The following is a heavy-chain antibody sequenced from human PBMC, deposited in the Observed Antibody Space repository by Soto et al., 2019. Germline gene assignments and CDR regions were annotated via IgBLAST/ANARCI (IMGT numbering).Heavy chain of an antibody. CDR2: ISWNSGSI. CDR1: GYTFGDHA. V-gene: IGHV3-9*01. D-gene: IGHD3-16*01. CDR3: AKDSGGGVGLFDY. J-gene: IGHJ4*02. Sequence: EVQLVDSGGGLVQPGRSLRLSCAASGYTFGDHAMHWVRQAPGKGLEWVSGISWNSGSIGYADSVKGRFTISRDNAKNSLYVQMEGLRAEDTALFYCAKDSGGGVGLFDYWGQGTLVTVSS.